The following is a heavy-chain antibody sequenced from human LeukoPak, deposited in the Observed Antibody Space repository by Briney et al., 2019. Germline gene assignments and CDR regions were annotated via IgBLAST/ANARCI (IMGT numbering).Heavy chain of an antibody. CDR2: INHSGST. D-gene: IGHD6-6*01. Sequence: SETLSLTCAVYGGSFSGYYWSWIRQPLGKGLEWIGEINHSGSTNYNPSLKSRVTISVDTSKNQVSLKLSSVTAADTAVYYCASTCIAARCFYYYMDVWGKGTTVTVSS. CDR1: GGSFSGYY. CDR3: ASTCIAARCFYYYMDV. J-gene: IGHJ6*03. V-gene: IGHV4-34*01.